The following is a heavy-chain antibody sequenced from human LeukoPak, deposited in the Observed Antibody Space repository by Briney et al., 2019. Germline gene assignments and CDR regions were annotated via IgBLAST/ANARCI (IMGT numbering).Heavy chain of an antibody. D-gene: IGHD6-13*01. CDR2: ISSSSSYI. Sequence: GGPLRLSCAASGFTFSSYSMNWVRQAPGKGLEWVSSISSSSSYIYYADSVKGRFTISRDNAKNSLYLQMNSLRAEDTAVYYCARDHIAAAEVFDYWGQGTLVTVSS. CDR1: GFTFSSYS. V-gene: IGHV3-21*01. J-gene: IGHJ4*02. CDR3: ARDHIAAAEVFDY.